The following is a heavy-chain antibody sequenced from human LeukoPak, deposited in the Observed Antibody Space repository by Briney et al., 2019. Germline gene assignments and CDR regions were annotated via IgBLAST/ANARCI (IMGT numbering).Heavy chain of an antibody. CDR3: ATLLLDYWFDP. CDR2: FDPEDGET. V-gene: IGHV1-24*01. J-gene: IGHJ5*02. CDR1: GYTFTSYG. Sequence: ASVKVSCKASGYTFTSYGISWVRQAPGKGLEWMGGFDPEDGETIYAQKFQGRVTMTEDTSTDTAYMELSSLRSEDTAVYYCATLLLDYWFDPWGQGTLVTVSS. D-gene: IGHD2-15*01.